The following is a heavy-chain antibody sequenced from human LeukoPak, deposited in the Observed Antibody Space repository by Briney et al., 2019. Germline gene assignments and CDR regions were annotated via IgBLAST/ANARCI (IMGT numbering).Heavy chain of an antibody. CDR3: ARIGEGSSFDY. CDR1: GVSISNYY. D-gene: IGHD1-26*01. Sequence: SETLSLTCTVSGVSISNYYWSWIRQPPGKALEWIGYIYYSGSTNYNPSLKSRVTISVDTSKNQFSLKLSSVTAADTAVYYCARIGEGSSFDYWGQGTLVTVSS. J-gene: IGHJ4*02. V-gene: IGHV4-59*01. CDR2: IYYSGST.